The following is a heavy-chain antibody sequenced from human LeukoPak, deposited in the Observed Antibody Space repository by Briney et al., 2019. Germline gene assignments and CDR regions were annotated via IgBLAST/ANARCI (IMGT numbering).Heavy chain of an antibody. Sequence: SETLSLTCTVSGGSISSYYWTWIRQPPGKGLEWIGYIYYSGTTYYNPSLKSRVTISVDTSKNQFSLKLSSVTAADTAVYYCASGWGYSSGWYVVGAFDIWGQGTMVTVSS. CDR2: IYYSGTT. CDR1: GGSISSYY. CDR3: ASGWGYSSGWYVVGAFDI. V-gene: IGHV4-59*12. D-gene: IGHD6-19*01. J-gene: IGHJ3*02.